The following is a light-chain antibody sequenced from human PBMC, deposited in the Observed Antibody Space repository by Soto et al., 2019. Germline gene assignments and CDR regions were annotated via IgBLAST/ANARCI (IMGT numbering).Light chain of an antibody. CDR2: GAS. J-gene: IGKJ2*01. Sequence: EIVLTQSPGTLSLSPGERATLSCRASQSVSNNYLAWYQQKPGQAPRLLIYGASTRATTIPARFSGSGSGTEFTLTISSLQSEDFAIYYCQQYDNWPLTFGQGTKVDIK. V-gene: IGKV3-15*01. CDR1: QSVSNN. CDR3: QQYDNWPLT.